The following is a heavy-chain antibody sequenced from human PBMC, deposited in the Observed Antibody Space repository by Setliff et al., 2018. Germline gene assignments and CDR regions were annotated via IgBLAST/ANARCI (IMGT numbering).Heavy chain of an antibody. CDR1: GDPMSSRRYY. CDR3: ARDDPNHYDVSGYSVGYFDY. J-gene: IGHJ4*02. D-gene: IGHD3-22*01. Sequence: SETLSLTCTVSGDPMSSRRYYWAWIRQPAGKGLEWVGQIYTSWSTNYNLSLKSRVTISLDSSKNQFSLRLSSVTAADAAVYFCARDDPNHYDVSGYSVGYFDYWGLGTPVTV. V-gene: IGHV4-61*09. CDR2: IYTSWST.